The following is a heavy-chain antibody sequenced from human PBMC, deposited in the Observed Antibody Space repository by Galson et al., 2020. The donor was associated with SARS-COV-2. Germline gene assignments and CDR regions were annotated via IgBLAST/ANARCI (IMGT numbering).Heavy chain of an antibody. CDR1: GFTFSDYY. D-gene: IGHD2-15*01. J-gene: IGHJ5*02. Sequence: GESLKISCAASGFTFSDYYMSWIRQAPGKGLEWVSYIRSSRSTIYYADSVKGRFTIARDNAKNSLYLQMNSLRAEDTAVYYCARGGGYCSGGSRTPWGQGTLVTVSS. V-gene: IGHV3-11*01. CDR2: IRSSRSTI. CDR3: ARGGGYCSGGSRTP.